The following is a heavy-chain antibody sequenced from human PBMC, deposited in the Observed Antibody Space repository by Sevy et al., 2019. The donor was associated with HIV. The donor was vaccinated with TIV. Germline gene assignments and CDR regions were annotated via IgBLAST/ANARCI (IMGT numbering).Heavy chain of an antibody. CDR2: IKQDESET. Sequence: GESLKISCEASGFTFTDYWMSWVRQTPERGLEWVATIKQDESETYYVDCVKGRFAISRDNGKNSVSLQMNGLRVEDTALYYCAREVGGFYWRPYYFDSWGQGTLVTVSS. D-gene: IGHD2-21*02. V-gene: IGHV3-7*01. J-gene: IGHJ4*02. CDR3: AREVGGFYWRPYYFDS. CDR1: GFTFTDYW.